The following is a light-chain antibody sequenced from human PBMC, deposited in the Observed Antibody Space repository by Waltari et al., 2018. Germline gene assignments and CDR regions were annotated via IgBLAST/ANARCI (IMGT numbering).Light chain of an antibody. V-gene: IGKV1-39*01. CDR2: TAS. CDR1: QDIRRY. J-gene: IGKJ2*03. Sequence: DIRMTQSPSSLSASVGDRVTITCRASQDIRRYLNWYQQKPGKAPNLLIYTASSLQSGVPPRFSGSGSGTDFTLTITSLQPEDFATYVCQQSYSTPYSFAQGTKVEIK. CDR3: QQSYSTPYS.